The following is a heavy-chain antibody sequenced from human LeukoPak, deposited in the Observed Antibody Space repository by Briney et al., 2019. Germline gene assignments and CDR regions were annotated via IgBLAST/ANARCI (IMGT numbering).Heavy chain of an antibody. D-gene: IGHD4-17*01. CDR2: IYSSGST. CDR1: GGSISYYY. CDR3: ARDPIYYGDPYYFDS. J-gene: IGHJ4*02. V-gene: IGHV4-4*07. Sequence: SETLSLTCTVSGGSISYYYWSWIRQPAGKGLEWIGRIYSSGSTNYNSSLRSRVTMSVDTSRNQFSLKLSSVTAADTAVYYCARDPIYYGDPYYFDSWGQGTLVTVSS.